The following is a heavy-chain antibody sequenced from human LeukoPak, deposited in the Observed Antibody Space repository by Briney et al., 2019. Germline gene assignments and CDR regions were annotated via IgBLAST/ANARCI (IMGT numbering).Heavy chain of an antibody. V-gene: IGHV3-11*06. CDR2: ISSSSSYT. CDR1: GFTFSDYY. D-gene: IGHD3-10*01. Sequence: PGGSLRLSCAASGFTFSDYYMSWLRQAPGKGLEWVSFISSSSSYTHYTDSVKGRFTISRDNAKNSLYLQMNSLRVEGTAVYYCARVKGSYSVDYWGQGTLVTVSS. CDR3: ARVKGSYSVDY. J-gene: IGHJ4*02.